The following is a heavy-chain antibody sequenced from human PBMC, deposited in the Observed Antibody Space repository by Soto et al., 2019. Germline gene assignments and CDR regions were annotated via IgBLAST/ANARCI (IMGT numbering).Heavy chain of an antibody. D-gene: IGHD3-10*01. Sequence: QVQLQESGPGLVKPSQTLSLTCTVSGGSISSGDYYWSWIRQPPGKGLEWIGYIYYSGSTYYNPSPKSRVTISVDTSKNQFSLKLGSMTAADTAVYYWARVGFGELLAHGMDVWGQGTTVTVSS. CDR3: ARVGFGELLAHGMDV. J-gene: IGHJ6*02. CDR1: GGSISSGDYY. CDR2: IYYSGST. V-gene: IGHV4-30-4*01.